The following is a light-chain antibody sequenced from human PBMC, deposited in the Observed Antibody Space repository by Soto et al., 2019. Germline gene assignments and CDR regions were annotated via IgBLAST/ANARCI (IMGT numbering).Light chain of an antibody. CDR1: QTIRSNY. V-gene: IGKV3-20*01. CDR2: GAS. CDR3: PQYGNSHGT. J-gene: IGKJ1*01. Sequence: ETVLTQSPGTLSLSPGERATLSCRASQTIRSNYLAWYRQTPGQAPRLLIYGASKRATGIADRFSGSGSGTDFTLIISRLEPEDFALYYCPQYGNSHGTFGQGTKVEIK.